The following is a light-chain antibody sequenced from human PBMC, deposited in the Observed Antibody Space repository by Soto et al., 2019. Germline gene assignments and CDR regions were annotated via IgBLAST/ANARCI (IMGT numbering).Light chain of an antibody. CDR3: VLYMGSGISV. CDR2: STN. Sequence: QTVVTQEPSFSVSPGGTVKLTCGLSSGSVSTSYYPSWYQQTPGQAPRTLIYSTNTRSSGVPDRVSGSILGNKAALTITGAQADDESDYYCVLYMGSGISVFGGGTKLTVL. CDR1: SGSVSTSYY. V-gene: IGLV8-61*01. J-gene: IGLJ2*01.